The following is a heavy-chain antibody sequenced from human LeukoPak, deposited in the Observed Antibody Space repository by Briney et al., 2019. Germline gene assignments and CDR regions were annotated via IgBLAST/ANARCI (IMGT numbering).Heavy chain of an antibody. D-gene: IGHD2-2*01. J-gene: IGHJ4*02. CDR2: IDSDGSTT. CDR3: ARGYCSRTSCEDFDY. Sequence: PGGSLRLSCAASGFTFSSYWMHWVRQAPGKGLVWVSRIDSDGSTTRYADSVKGRFTISRDNAKNSLYLQMNSLRAEDTAVFYCARGYCSRTSCEDFDYWGQGTLVTVSS. V-gene: IGHV3-74*01. CDR1: GFTFSSYW.